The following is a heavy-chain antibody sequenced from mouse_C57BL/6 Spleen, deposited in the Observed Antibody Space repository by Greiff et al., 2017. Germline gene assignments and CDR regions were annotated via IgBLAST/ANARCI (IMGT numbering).Heavy chain of an antibody. J-gene: IGHJ1*03. CDR3: ARTGTRGYFDV. D-gene: IGHD1-1*01. Sequence: EVQLVESEGGLVQPGSSMKLSCTASGFTFSDYYMAWVRQVPEKGLEWVANINYDGSSTYYLDSLKSRFIISRDNAKNILYLQMSSLKSEDTATYYCARTGTRGYFDVWGTGTTVTVSS. CDR1: GFTFSDYY. V-gene: IGHV5-16*01. CDR2: INYDGSST.